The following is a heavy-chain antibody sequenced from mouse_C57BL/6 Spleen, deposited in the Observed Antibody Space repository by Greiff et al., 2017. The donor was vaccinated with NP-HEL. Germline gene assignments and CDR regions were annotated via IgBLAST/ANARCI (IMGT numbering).Heavy chain of an antibody. J-gene: IGHJ1*03. Sequence: QVQLQQPGAELVKPGASVKLSCKASGYTFTSYWMQWVKQRPGQGLEWIGEIDPSDSYTNYNQKFKGKATLTVDTSSSTAYMQLSSLTSEDSAVYYCARSGGYYRYFDVWGTGTTVTVSS. CDR3: ARSGGYYRYFDV. CDR1: GYTFTSYW. CDR2: IDPSDSYT. V-gene: IGHV1-50*01. D-gene: IGHD1-1*02.